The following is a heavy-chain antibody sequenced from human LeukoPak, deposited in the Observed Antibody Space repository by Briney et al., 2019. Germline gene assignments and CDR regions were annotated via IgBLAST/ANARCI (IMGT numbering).Heavy chain of an antibody. CDR2: IHPNNGDT. Sequence: ASVKVSCKASGYTFTGYYIHWVRQAPGQGLEWMGWIHPNNGDTKYAQKFQGRVTMTRDTSFTTAYMELSSLRSDDTATYYCTRGGVRGTAMVMFDFWGQGTLVTVPS. CDR1: GYTFTGYY. J-gene: IGHJ4*02. V-gene: IGHV1-2*02. D-gene: IGHD5-18*01. CDR3: TRGGVRGTAMVMFDF.